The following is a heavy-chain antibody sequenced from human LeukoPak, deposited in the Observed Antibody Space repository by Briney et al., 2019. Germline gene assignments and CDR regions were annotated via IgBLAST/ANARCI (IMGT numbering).Heavy chain of an antibody. Sequence: SVKVSCKVSGYTLTELSMHWVRQAPGKGLEWMGGFDPEDGETIYAQKFQGRVTMTEDTSTDTAYMELSSLRSEDTAVYYCATMPRSIAVAGTYYFDYWGQGTLVTVSS. V-gene: IGHV1-24*01. CDR2: FDPEDGET. CDR3: ATMPRSIAVAGTYYFDY. J-gene: IGHJ4*02. CDR1: GYTLTELS. D-gene: IGHD6-19*01.